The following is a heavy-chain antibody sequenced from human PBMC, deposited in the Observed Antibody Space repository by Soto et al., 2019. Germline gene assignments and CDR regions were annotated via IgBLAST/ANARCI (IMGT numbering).Heavy chain of an antibody. D-gene: IGHD3-22*01. CDR3: ARDRKIYDSSGCYFDY. CDR2: IKQDGSEK. V-gene: IGHV3-7*05. CDR1: GFTFSSYW. Sequence: GSLRLSCAASGFTFSSYWMSWVRQAPGKGLEWVANIKQDGSEKYYVDSVKGRFTISRDNAKNSLYLQMNSLRAEDTAVYYCARDRKIYDSSGCYFDYWGQGTLVTVSS. J-gene: IGHJ4*02.